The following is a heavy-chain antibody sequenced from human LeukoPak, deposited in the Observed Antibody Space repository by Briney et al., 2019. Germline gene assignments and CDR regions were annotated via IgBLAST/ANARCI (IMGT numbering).Heavy chain of an antibody. Sequence: PGGSLRLSCAASGFTFSSHEMNWVRQAPGKGLEWVSYISNSGSTIYYADSVRDRFTISRDNAKNSLYLQMNSLRAEDTAVYYCARRGIQLWPHDDYWGQGTLVTVSS. D-gene: IGHD5-18*01. V-gene: IGHV3-48*03. CDR2: ISNSGSTI. J-gene: IGHJ4*02. CDR1: GFTFSSHE. CDR3: ARRGIQLWPHDDY.